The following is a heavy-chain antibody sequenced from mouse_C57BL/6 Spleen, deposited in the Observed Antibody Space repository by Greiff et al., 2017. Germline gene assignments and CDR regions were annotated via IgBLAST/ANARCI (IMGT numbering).Heavy chain of an antibody. D-gene: IGHD2-1*01. J-gene: IGHJ4*01. CDR3: TRWIGNYCSMDY. CDR2: IYPGNSDT. V-gene: IGHV1-5*01. Sequence: VQLQQSGTVLARPGASVKMSCKTSGYTFTSYWMHWVKQRPGQGLEWIGAIYPGNSDTSYNQKFKGKAKLTAVTSSSTAYMELSSLTDDDSAVYYCTRWIGNYCSMDYWGQGTSVTVSS. CDR1: GYTFTSYW.